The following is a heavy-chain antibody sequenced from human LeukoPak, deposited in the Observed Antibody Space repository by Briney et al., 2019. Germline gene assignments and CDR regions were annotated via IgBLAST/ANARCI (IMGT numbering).Heavy chain of an antibody. J-gene: IGHJ4*02. CDR1: GYNFSRYW. V-gene: IGHV5-51*01. CDR3: ARRQGCSSTSCPPDY. CDR2: IYPGDSDT. Sequence: GESLKISCKGSGYNFSRYWIGWVRQMPGKGLEWMGIIYPGDSDTRYTPSFQGQVTMSADKSINTAYLQWSKLKVSLTPMYYCARRQGCSSTSCPPDYWGQGTLVTVSP. D-gene: IGHD2-2*01.